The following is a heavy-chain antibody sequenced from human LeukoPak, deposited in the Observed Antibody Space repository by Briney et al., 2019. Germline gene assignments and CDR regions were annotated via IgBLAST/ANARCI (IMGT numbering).Heavy chain of an antibody. J-gene: IGHJ4*02. V-gene: IGHV4-59*11. CDR3: ARGGRITMVRGVIRSGYYFDY. CDR1: GGSINSHQ. CDR2: VYSSGSA. D-gene: IGHD3-10*01. Sequence: SETLSLTCTASGGSINSHQWSWIRQSPEKGLEWIGNVYSSGSANYNPSLKSRVTISVDTSKNQFSLKLSSVTAADTAVYYCARGGRITMVRGVIRSGYYFDYWGQGTLVTVSS.